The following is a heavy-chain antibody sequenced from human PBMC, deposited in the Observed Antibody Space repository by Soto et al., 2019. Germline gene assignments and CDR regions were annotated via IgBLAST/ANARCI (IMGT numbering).Heavy chain of an antibody. D-gene: IGHD6-13*01. Sequence: QVQLVQSGAEVKKPGASVKVSCKASGYTFTNYHIHWVRQATGQGLEWMGWMNPNSGDTGYAQKFQGRVTMTRDTSITPAYMELGGLRSGDTAVYYCARGGGGRWYSGDYWGQGTLVTVSS. J-gene: IGHJ4*02. CDR2: MNPNSGDT. CDR1: GYTFTNYH. CDR3: ARGGGGRWYSGDY. V-gene: IGHV1-8*01.